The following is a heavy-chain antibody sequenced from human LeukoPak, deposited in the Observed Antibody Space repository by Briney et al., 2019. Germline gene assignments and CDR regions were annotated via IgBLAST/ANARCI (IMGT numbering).Heavy chain of an antibody. CDR3: AREGSSGWAT. Sequence: GASVKVSCKVSGYTLTELSMHWVRQAPGKGLEWMGGFDPEDGETIYAQKFQGRVTITADESTSTAYMELSSLRSEDTAVYYCAREGSSGWATWGQGTLVTVSS. CDR1: GYTLTELS. J-gene: IGHJ5*02. D-gene: IGHD6-19*01. V-gene: IGHV1-24*01. CDR2: FDPEDGET.